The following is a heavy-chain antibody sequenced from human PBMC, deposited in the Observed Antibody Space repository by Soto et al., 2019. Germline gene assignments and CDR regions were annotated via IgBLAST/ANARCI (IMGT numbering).Heavy chain of an antibody. CDR1: GFTFSSYA. CDR3: AIRTTCWYLDY. V-gene: IGHV3-23*01. J-gene: IGHJ4*02. CDR2: ISGSGGSA. D-gene: IGHD2-2*02. Sequence: EVQLLESGGGLVQPGGSLRLSCAASGFTFSSYAMSWVRQAPGKGLEWVSTISGSGGSAYYADSVKGRFTISRDNSKNTLYLQINSLVSEDTSVYYFAIRTTCWYLDYWGQGTLVTVSS.